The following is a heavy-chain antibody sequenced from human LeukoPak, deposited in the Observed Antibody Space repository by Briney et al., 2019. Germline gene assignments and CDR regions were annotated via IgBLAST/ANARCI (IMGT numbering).Heavy chain of an antibody. J-gene: IGHJ4*02. D-gene: IGHD3-3*01. Sequence: PGRSLRLSCAASGFTFSSYGMHWVRQAPGKGLEWVAVIWYDGSNKYYADSVKGRFTISRDNAKNSLYLQMNSLRAEDTAVYYCARDYLRDPFDYLGQGTLVTVSS. CDR3: ARDYLRDPFDY. V-gene: IGHV3-33*01. CDR2: IWYDGSNK. CDR1: GFTFSSYG.